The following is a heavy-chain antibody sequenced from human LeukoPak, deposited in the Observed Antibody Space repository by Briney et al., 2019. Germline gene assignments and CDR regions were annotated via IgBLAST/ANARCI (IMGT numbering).Heavy chain of an antibody. CDR2: INPNSGGT. J-gene: IGHJ4*02. D-gene: IGHD3-22*01. CDR1: GYTFTGYY. V-gene: IGHV1-2*02. CDR3: ARAYYYDSSGYYNYFDY. Sequence: ASVKVSCKASGYTFTGYYMHWVRQAPGQGLEWMGWINPNSGGTNYAQKFQGRVTMTRDTSISTAYMELSRLRSDDTAVYHCARAYYYDSSGYYNYFDYWGQGTLVTVSS.